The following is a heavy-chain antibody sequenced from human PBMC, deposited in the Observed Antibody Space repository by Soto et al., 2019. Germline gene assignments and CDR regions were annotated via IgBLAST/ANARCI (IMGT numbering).Heavy chain of an antibody. D-gene: IGHD6-19*01. CDR2: IYWDDDK. V-gene: IGHV2-5*02. CDR1: GFSLSSTRMA. J-gene: IGHJ4*02. CDR3: AHIVVAGLGYYFAY. Sequence: QITLKESGPTLVKPTQTLTLTCTFSGFSLSSTRMAVGWIRQPPGKALEWLALIYWDDDKRYSPFLKRRLTITKDTSKNQVVLTMSTMDPVDTARYYCAHIVVAGLGYYFAYWGQGTLVTVSS.